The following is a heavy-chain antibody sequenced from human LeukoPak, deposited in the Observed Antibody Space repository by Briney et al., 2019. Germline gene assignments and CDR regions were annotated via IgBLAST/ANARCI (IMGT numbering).Heavy chain of an antibody. CDR2: MNPNSGNT. CDR1: GYTFTSYD. D-gene: IGHD3-10*01. Sequence: ASVKVSCKASGYTFTSYDINWVRQAPGQGLEWMGWMNPNSGNTGYAQKFQGRVTMTRNTSISTAYMELSSLRSEDTAVYYCARGYGSGSYYGRYYYYYYMDVWGKGTTVTVSS. J-gene: IGHJ6*03. CDR3: ARGYGSGSYYGRYYYYYYMDV. V-gene: IGHV1-8*01.